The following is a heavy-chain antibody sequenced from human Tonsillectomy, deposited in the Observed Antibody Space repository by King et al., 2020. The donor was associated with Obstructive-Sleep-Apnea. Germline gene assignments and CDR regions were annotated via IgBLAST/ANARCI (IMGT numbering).Heavy chain of an antibody. Sequence: VQLVESGGGLVKPGGSLRLSCAASGFIFSSYNMNWVRQAPGKGQEWVSSISESSSYIYYRYSVKGRFTISRENAKNSLYLQMNSLRAEDTAVYYCARDALYTGSNGVVFDIWGQGTMVTVSS. V-gene: IGHV3-21*06. CDR1: GFIFSSYN. D-gene: IGHD2-2*02. CDR2: ISESSSYI. CDR3: ARDALYTGSNGVVFDI. J-gene: IGHJ3*02.